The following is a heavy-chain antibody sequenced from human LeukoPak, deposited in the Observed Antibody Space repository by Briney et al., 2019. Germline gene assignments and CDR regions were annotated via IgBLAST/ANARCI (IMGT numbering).Heavy chain of an antibody. CDR3: AGGNWNAYSSGYFDY. CDR1: GGTFSSYT. D-gene: IGHD6-19*01. CDR2: IIPILGIA. J-gene: IGHJ4*02. V-gene: IGHV1-69*02. Sequence: SVKVSCKASGGTFSSYTISLVRQAPGHGLEWMGRIIPILGIANYAQKFQGRVTITADKSTSTAYMELSSLRSEDTAVFYCAGGNWNAYSSGYFDYWGQGTLVTVSS.